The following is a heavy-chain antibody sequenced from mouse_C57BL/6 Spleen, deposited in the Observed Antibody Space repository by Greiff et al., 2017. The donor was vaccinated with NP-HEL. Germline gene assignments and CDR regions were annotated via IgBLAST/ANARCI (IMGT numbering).Heavy chain of an antibody. D-gene: IGHD1-1*01. CDR1: GFSLTSFG. CDR3: ATLYYGSSYYYAMDY. Sequence: VKLVESGPGLVQPSQSLSITCTVSGFSLTSFGVHWVRQSPGKGLEWLGVIWSGGSTDYNAAFISRLSISKDKSKSQVFFKMNSLQADDTAIYYCATLYYGSSYYYAMDYWGQATSVTVSS. V-gene: IGHV2-2*01. J-gene: IGHJ4*01. CDR2: IWSGGST.